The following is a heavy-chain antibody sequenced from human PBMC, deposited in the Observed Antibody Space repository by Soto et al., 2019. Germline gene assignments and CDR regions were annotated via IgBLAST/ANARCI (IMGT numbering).Heavy chain of an antibody. J-gene: IGHJ6*02. D-gene: IGHD3-10*01. V-gene: IGHV1-46*01. CDR3: ARDGSHYYGMDV. CDR1: GYTFTSYC. Sequence: ASVKVSCKASGYTFTSYCMHWVRQAPGQGLEWMGIINPSGGSTSYAQKFQGRVTMTRDTSTSTVYMELSSLRSEDTAVYYCARDGSHYYGMDVWGQGTTVTVSS. CDR2: INPSGGST.